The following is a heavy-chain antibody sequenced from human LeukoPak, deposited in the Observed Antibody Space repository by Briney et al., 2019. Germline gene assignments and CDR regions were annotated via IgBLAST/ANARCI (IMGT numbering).Heavy chain of an antibody. CDR2: IYYSGST. Sequence: SETLFLTCSVSDGSISSSSYYWDWIRQPPGKGLEWIGSIYYSGSTYSNPSLKSRVTISIDTSKNQFSLKLSSVTAADTAIYYCARGWRGDHFDYWGQGTLVSVSS. J-gene: IGHJ4*02. V-gene: IGHV4-39*07. CDR1: DGSISSSSYY. D-gene: IGHD3-16*01. CDR3: ARGWRGDHFDY.